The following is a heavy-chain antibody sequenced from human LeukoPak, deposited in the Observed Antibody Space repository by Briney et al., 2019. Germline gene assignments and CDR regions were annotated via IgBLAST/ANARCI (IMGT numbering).Heavy chain of an antibody. CDR3: AKGSRDSRPYYFDF. V-gene: IGHV3-23*01. CDR2: ITGSGGDT. CDR1: GFTFNNYA. Sequence: GGSLRLSCAASGFTFNNYAMSWVRQPPGKVLEWVSAITGSGGDTYHADSVKGRFTISRDNSKNTLYLQMNSLRAEDMAVYYCAKGSRDSRPYYFDFWGQGTLVTVSS. J-gene: IGHJ4*02. D-gene: IGHD3-10*01.